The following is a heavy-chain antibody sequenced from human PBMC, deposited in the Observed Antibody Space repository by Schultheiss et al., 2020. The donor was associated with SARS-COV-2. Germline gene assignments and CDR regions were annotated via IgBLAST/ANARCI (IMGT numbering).Heavy chain of an antibody. V-gene: IGHV3-9*01. CDR2: ISWNSGSI. Sequence: GGSLRLSCAASGFTFDDYAMHWVRQAPGKGLEWVSGISWNSGSIGYADSVKGRFTISRDNAKNSLYLQMTSLRAEDTAVYFCTRSDDFGMTVDLWGQGNLVTVSS. D-gene: IGHD2-21*02. J-gene: IGHJ5*02. CDR3: TRSDDFGMTVDL. CDR1: GFTFDDYA.